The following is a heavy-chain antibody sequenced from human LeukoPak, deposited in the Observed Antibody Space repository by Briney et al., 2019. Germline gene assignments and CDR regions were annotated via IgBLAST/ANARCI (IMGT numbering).Heavy chain of an antibody. CDR1: GFTFSTYW. D-gene: IGHD3-22*01. CDR2: INMDGTTI. Sequence: PGGSLRLSCAASGFTFSTYWMHWVRQSPGKGLVWVSRINMDGTTISYAGSVEGRFTISRDNSKNTLYLQMNSLRAEDTAVYYCAREGYYDSSGYYVDGAFDIWGQGTMVTVSS. V-gene: IGHV3-74*01. CDR3: AREGYYDSSGYYVDGAFDI. J-gene: IGHJ3*02.